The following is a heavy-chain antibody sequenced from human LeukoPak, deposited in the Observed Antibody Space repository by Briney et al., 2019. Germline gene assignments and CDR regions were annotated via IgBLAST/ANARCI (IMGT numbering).Heavy chain of an antibody. CDR3: ARFVVSGYYYYMDV. J-gene: IGHJ6*03. CDR2: ISSSSSTI. D-gene: IGHD3-10*01. Sequence: GGSLRLSCAASGFTFSSYSMNWVRQAPGKGLEWVSYISSSSSTIYYADSVKGRFTISRDNAKNSLYLQMNSLRAEDTAVYYCARFVVSGYYYYMDVWGKGTTVTVSS. CDR1: GFTFSSYS. V-gene: IGHV3-48*01.